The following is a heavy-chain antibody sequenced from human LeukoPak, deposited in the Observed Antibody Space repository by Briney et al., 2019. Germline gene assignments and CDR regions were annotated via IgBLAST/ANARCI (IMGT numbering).Heavy chain of an antibody. CDR2: VFDSWRT. J-gene: IGHJ4*02. CDR1: GGSMTTHH. V-gene: IGHV4-59*11. Sequence: PSETLSLTCTVSGGSMTTHHWNWIRQTPGKGLEWIGYVFDSWRTKENPSLKSRVTLSGDTSKNQLSLRLSSVTAADTAVYYCTTIKRGNIFGYFDFWGQGILVTVSS. CDR3: TTIKRGNIFGYFDF. D-gene: IGHD5-18*01.